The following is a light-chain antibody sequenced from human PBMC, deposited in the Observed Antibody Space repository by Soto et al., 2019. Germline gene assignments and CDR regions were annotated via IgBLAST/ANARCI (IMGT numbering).Light chain of an antibody. Sequence: DFQMTQSPPSLSASIGDRVTVTCRASHDIGKSLAWYQQRPGKSPTLLIYGASTLQSGVPPRFSGSGSGTDFTLAISTLRPEDVATYYCQNYDSAPFIFGGGTKVEVK. CDR3: QNYDSAPFI. CDR1: HDIGKS. V-gene: IGKV1-27*01. CDR2: GAS. J-gene: IGKJ4*01.